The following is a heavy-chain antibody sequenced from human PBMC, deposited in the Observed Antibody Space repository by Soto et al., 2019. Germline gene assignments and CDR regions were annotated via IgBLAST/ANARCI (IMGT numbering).Heavy chain of an antibody. Sequence: VQLVQSGGEVKKPGASVKVSCKTSNYNFDRDGITWVRQAPGQGLEWMGWIYVSNGYTNYAQKFEDRVTLTTEIATRTVYMELRSLRSDDTAVYYCANRGNPLMDVWGQGTTVAVSS. J-gene: IGHJ6*02. CDR3: ANRGNPLMDV. CDR1: NYNFDRDG. CDR2: IYVSNGYT. V-gene: IGHV1-18*01.